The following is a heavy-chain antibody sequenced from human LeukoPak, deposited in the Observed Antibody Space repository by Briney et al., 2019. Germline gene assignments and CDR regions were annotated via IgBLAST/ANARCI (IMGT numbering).Heavy chain of an antibody. V-gene: IGHV3-23*01. D-gene: IGHD6-19*01. CDR1: GFTFSNYA. Sequence: GGSLRLSCAASGFTFSNYAMRWVRQAPGKGLEWVSGISGSGDSTYYADSVKGRFTISRDNSKNTLYLQMNSLRAEDTAVYYCARRSGIAVSGAFDYWGQGTLVTVSS. J-gene: IGHJ4*02. CDR2: ISGSGDST. CDR3: ARRSGIAVSGAFDY.